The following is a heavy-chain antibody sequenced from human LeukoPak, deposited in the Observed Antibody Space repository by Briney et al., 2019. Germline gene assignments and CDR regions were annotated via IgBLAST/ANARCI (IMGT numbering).Heavy chain of an antibody. Sequence: GGSLRLSCAASGFTFDDYGMSWVRQAPGKGLEWVSGINGSGGSTGYADSVNGRFTISRDNAKNSLYLQMNSLRAEDTALYYCARRRVTFIRGVDITSYYFDYWGQGTLVTVSS. CDR3: ARRRVTFIRGVDITSYYFDY. J-gene: IGHJ4*02. CDR1: GFTFDDYG. D-gene: IGHD3-10*01. CDR2: INGSGGST. V-gene: IGHV3-20*04.